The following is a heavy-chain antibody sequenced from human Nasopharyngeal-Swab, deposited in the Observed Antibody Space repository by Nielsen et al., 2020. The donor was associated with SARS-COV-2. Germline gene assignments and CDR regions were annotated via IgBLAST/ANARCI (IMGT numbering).Heavy chain of an antibody. CDR2: FYSGGQT. J-gene: IGHJ6*02. CDR3: ARDLMATVGYYYYGLDV. D-gene: IGHD5-24*01. Sequence: WMRPPRGEGLEWVSMFYSGGQTYYGDSVKGRFTISRDNSKNRLYLQMNSLRVEDTPVYYSARDLMATVGYYYYGLDVWGQGTTVTVSS. V-gene: IGHV3-53*03.